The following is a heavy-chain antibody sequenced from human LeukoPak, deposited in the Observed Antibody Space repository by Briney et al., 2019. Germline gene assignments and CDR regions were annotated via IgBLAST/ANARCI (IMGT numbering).Heavy chain of an antibody. V-gene: IGHV1-18*01. J-gene: IGHJ5*02. D-gene: IGHD2-2*01. Sequence: ASVKVSCKASGYTFTSYGISWVRQAPGQGLEWMGWISAYNGNTNYAQKLQGRFTMTTDTSTSTAYMELRSLRSDDTAVYYCARDWSYCSSTSCRNLNWFDPWGQGTLVTVSS. CDR2: ISAYNGNT. CDR3: ARDWSYCSSTSCRNLNWFDP. CDR1: GYTFTSYG.